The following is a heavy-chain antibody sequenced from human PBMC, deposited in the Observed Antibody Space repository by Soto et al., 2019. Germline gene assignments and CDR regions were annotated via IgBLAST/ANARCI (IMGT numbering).Heavy chain of an antibody. J-gene: IGHJ4*02. Sequence: EVQLLESGGGLVQPGGSLRLSCTVSGFTFSSYAMSWVRQAPGKGLEWVSAISASGGSIYYADSVKGRFTISRDNSKNXLXXQMNSLRAEDTAVYYCAKHPPILVYTGLETGIFDYWGQGTLVTVSA. D-gene: IGHD3-3*01. CDR3: AKHPPILVYTGLETGIFDY. CDR2: ISASGGSI. V-gene: IGHV3-23*01. CDR1: GFTFSSYA.